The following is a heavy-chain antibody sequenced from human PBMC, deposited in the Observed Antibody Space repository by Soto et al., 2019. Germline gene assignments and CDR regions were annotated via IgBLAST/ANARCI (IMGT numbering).Heavy chain of an antibody. CDR1: GYIFINYY. CDR3: ARDLAAADY. V-gene: IGHV1-46*04. Sequence: QVQLVQSGAEVKKPGASVKISCKTSGYIFINYYIHWVRQAPGQGLEWVALFNPMSGSTNYAQKLQGRVTVTSDTSTITGYMELSSLISEDTAVYYCARDLAAADYWGQGTLVTVSS. D-gene: IGHD6-13*01. CDR2: FNPMSGST. J-gene: IGHJ4*02.